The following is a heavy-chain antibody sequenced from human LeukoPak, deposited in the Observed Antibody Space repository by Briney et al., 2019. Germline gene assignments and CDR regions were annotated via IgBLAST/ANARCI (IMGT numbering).Heavy chain of an antibody. V-gene: IGHV2-5*02. CDR3: GHSRQLACFDY. CDR1: GFSLSTSGVG. D-gene: IGHD6-13*01. Sequence: SGPTLVKPTQTLTLTCTFSGFSLSTSGVGVGWIRQPPGKALEWLTLIFWDDDKRYSPSLKSRLTITKDTSKNQVVLTMTNMDPVDTATYYGGHSRQLACFDYWGQGTLVTVSS. CDR2: IFWDDDK. J-gene: IGHJ4*02.